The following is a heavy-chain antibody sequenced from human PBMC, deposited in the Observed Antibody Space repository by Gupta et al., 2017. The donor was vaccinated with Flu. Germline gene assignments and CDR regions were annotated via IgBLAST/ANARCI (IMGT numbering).Heavy chain of an antibody. V-gene: IGHV4-39*01. CDR3: ARQVGYGRWMFEI. CDR2: THYTGRS. J-gene: IGHJ4*02. D-gene: IGHD2-15*01. Sequence: GLEWIGTTHYTGRSFDNPSLKNRVTISADSSKNQVSLKVHSVTAADTAVYYCARQVGYGRWMFEIWGQGTLVTVSS.